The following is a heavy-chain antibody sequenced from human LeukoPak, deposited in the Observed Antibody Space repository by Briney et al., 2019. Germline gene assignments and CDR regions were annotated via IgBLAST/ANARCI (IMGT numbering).Heavy chain of an antibody. CDR2: IKSKTDGETI. CDR1: GFSLNNAW. CDR3: TTSYYDSSGFRA. D-gene: IGHD3-22*01. J-gene: IGHJ4*02. Sequence: PGGSLRLSCAASGFSLNNAWMSWVRQAPGKGLEWVGRIKSKTDGETIDYAAPVRGRSTISRDDSKNMVYLVMNNLKTEDTAVYYCTTSYYDSSGFRAWGQGTLVTVSP. V-gene: IGHV3-15*01.